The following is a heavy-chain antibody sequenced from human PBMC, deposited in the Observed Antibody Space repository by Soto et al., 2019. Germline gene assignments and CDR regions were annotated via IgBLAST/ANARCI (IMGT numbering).Heavy chain of an antibody. CDR1: GFTFSSYA. V-gene: IGHV3-23*01. Sequence: GGSLRLSCAASGFTFSSYAMSWVRQAPGKGLEWVSAISGSGGSTYYADSVKGRFTISRDNSKNTLYLQMNSLRAEDTSVYSCAKRGIAARDAFDIWGQGTMVTVSS. D-gene: IGHD6-6*01. J-gene: IGHJ3*02. CDR2: ISGSGGST. CDR3: AKRGIAARDAFDI.